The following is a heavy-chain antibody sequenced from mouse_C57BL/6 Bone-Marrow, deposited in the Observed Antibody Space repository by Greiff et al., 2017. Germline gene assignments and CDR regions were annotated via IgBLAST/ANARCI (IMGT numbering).Heavy chain of an antibody. J-gene: IGHJ4*01. V-gene: IGHV1-55*01. Sequence: QVQLQQPGAELVKPGASVKMSCKASGYTFTSYWITWVKQRPGQGLEWIGDIYPGSGSANYNGKFKSKATLTVDTSSSTAYMQLSSLTSEDSAVYYCARGKFLGYGAMDDWGQGASVTVSS. CDR1: GYTFTSYW. CDR2: IYPGSGSA. D-gene: IGHD2-2*01. CDR3: ARGKFLGYGAMDD.